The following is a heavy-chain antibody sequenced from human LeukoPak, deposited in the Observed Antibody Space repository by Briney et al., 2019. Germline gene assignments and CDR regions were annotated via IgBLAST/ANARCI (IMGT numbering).Heavy chain of an antibody. Sequence: GGSLRLSCTASGFTFGDYAMSWVRQAPGKGLKWVGFIRSKAYGGTTEYAASVKGRFTISRDDSKSIAYLQMNSLKTEDTAVYYCTRGTPNWFDPWGQGTLVTVSS. CDR1: GFTFGDYA. CDR2: IRSKAYGGTT. J-gene: IGHJ5*02. D-gene: IGHD1-1*01. V-gene: IGHV3-49*04. CDR3: TRGTPNWFDP.